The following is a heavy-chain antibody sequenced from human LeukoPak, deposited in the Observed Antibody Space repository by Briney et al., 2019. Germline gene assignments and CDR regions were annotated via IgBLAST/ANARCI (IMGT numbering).Heavy chain of an antibody. Sequence: GGSLRLSCAASGFTFSTYGMHWVRQAPGKGLEWVALISYDGSNKYYADSVKGRFTISRDNSKNTLYLQMNSPRAEDTAVYYCAKDPSSYYYDSSGYYTGYWGQGTLVTVSS. D-gene: IGHD3-22*01. J-gene: IGHJ4*02. V-gene: IGHV3-30*18. CDR3: AKDPSSYYYDSSGYYTGY. CDR1: GFTFSTYG. CDR2: ISYDGSNK.